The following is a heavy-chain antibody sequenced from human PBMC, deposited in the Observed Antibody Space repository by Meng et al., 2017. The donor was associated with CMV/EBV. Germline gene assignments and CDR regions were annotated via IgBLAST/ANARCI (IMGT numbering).Heavy chain of an antibody. CDR2: IIPILGIA. D-gene: IGHD3-3*01. CDR3: ARDIITIFGVVKGGLDV. J-gene: IGHJ6*02. V-gene: IGHV1-69*10. CDR1: GGTFSSYT. Sequence: SVKVSCKASGGTFSSYTISWVRQAPGQGLEWMGRIIPILGIANYAQKFQGRVTITTDKSTSTAYLELNSLRSEDTAVYYCARDIITIFGVVKGGLDVWGQGTTVTVSS.